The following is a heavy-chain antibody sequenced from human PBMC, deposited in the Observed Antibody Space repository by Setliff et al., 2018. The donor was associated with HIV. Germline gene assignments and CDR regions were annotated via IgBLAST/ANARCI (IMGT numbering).Heavy chain of an antibody. D-gene: IGHD6-6*01. V-gene: IGHV4-59*11. Sequence: SETLSLTCSVSGGSISSHYWSWIRQPPGKGLEWIGYIYYSGSTNYNPSLKSRVTISVDTSKNQFSLKLSSVTAADTAVYYCARGRGSSYYYYYYMDVWGKGTTVTVSS. CDR3: ARGRGSSYYYYYYMDV. CDR2: IYYSGST. J-gene: IGHJ6*03. CDR1: GGSISSHY.